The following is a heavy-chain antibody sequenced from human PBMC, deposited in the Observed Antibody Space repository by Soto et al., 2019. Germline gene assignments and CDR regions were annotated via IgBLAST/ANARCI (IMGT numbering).Heavy chain of an antibody. CDR1: GFTVSSNY. CDR2: IYSGGST. CDR3: ASGKSVLTDSYYCDSNGYRSLYYFDY. V-gene: IGHV3-53*04. Sequence: EVQLVESGGGLVQPGGSLRLSCAASGFTVSSNYMSWVRQAPGKGLEWVSVIYSGGSTYYADSVKGRFTISRHNSKNTLYLQMNRLRAEDTAVYYCASGKSVLTDSYYCDSNGYRSLYYFDYWGKVTLVTVSS. J-gene: IGHJ4*02. D-gene: IGHD3-22*01.